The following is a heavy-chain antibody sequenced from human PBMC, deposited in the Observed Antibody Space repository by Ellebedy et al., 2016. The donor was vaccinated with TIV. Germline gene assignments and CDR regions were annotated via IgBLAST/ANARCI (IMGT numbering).Heavy chain of an antibody. Sequence: PGGSLRLSCSGSGYSFSGYAMSWVRQAPGKGLEWVSGVNSGGVVIAYADSVKGRFTISRDNAKNSMYLQVNSLKAEDTAVYYCARDASNRGDLDYWGQGTLVTVSS. CDR3: ARDASNRGDLDY. J-gene: IGHJ4*02. V-gene: IGHV3-23*01. CDR1: GYSFSGYA. D-gene: IGHD3-16*01. CDR2: VNSGGVVI.